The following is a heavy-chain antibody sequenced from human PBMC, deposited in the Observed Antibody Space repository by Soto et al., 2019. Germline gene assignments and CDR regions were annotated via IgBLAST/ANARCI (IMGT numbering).Heavy chain of an antibody. D-gene: IGHD5-18*01. CDR2: IIPILGIA. CDR3: AREPRGYSYGRADKIDY. CDR1: GGTFSSYT. V-gene: IGHV1-69*08. J-gene: IGHJ4*02. Sequence: QVQLVQSGAEVKKPGSSVKVSCKASGGTFSSYTISWVRQAPGQGLEWMGRIIPILGIANYAQKFQGRVTITADKSPSTAYMELSSLRSEDTAVSYCAREPRGYSYGRADKIDYWGQGTLVTVSS.